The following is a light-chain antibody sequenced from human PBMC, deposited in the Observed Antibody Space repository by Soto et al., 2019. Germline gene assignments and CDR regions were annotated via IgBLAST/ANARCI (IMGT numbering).Light chain of an antibody. Sequence: TQSPGTLTSSPGEKPNNSCRASQSVSSSYLAWYQQKPGQAPRLLIYDASNRATGIPARFSGSGSGTDFTLTISSLEPEDFAVYYCQQRSSWRGRTCGGGTKVDIK. CDR3: QQRSSWRGRT. V-gene: IGKV3D-20*02. J-gene: IGKJ4*01. CDR2: DAS. CDR1: QSVSSSY.